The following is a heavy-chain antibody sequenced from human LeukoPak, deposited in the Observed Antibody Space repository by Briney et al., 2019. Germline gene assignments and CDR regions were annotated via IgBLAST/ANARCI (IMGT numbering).Heavy chain of an antibody. D-gene: IGHD6-19*01. CDR1: GGSFSGYY. V-gene: IGHV4-34*01. Sequence: SETLSLTCAVYGGSFSGYYWSWIRQPPGKGLEWIGEINHSGGTNYNPSLKSRVTISVDTSKNQFSLKLSSVTAADTAVYYCARDGAVTYYYYYGMDVWGQGTTVTVSS. J-gene: IGHJ6*02. CDR2: INHSGGT. CDR3: ARDGAVTYYYYYGMDV.